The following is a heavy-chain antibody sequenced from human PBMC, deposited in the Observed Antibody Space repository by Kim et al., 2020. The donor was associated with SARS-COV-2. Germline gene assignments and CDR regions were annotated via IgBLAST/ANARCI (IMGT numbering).Heavy chain of an antibody. Sequence: SGPTLVNPTQTLTLTCTFSGFSLSTSGMCVSWIRQPPGKALEWLALIDWDDDKYYSTSLKTRLTISKDTSKNQVVLTMTNMDPVDTATYYCAHGYEMGGGDCYPEYWGQGTLGTVPS. D-gene: IGHD2-21*02. J-gene: IGHJ4*01. CDR3: AHGYEMGGGDCYPEY. CDR2: IDWDDDK. V-gene: IGHV2-70*12. CDR1: GFSLSTSGMC.